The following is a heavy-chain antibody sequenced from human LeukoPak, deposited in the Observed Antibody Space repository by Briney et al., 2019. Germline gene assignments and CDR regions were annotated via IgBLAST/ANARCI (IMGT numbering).Heavy chain of an antibody. D-gene: IGHD1-14*01. CDR2: IYSSGNT. J-gene: IGHJ4*02. CDR3: ARENPPTY. Sequence: SETLPLICTVSGGSISGFYGTWIGQPAGKGLEWIGRIYSSGNTNYNRSLKSRVTMSVDTSKNQFSLNLSSVTAADTAVYFCARENPPTYWGQENRLRVSS. CDR1: GGSISGFY. V-gene: IGHV4-4*07.